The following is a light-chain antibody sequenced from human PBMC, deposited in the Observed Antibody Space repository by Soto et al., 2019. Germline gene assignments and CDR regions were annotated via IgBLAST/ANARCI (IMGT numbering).Light chain of an antibody. CDR3: SSYTADMTYV. J-gene: IGLJ1*01. CDR1: GSDIGGYNY. CDR2: DVW. Sequence: QSVLTQPVSVSGSPGQSITIYCIGTGSDIGGYNYVSWYQQHPGKAPTLMIYDVWARPLGVSHRFSGSKSGNTASLTISGLQGDDEADYYCSSYTADMTYVFGTGTKVTVL. V-gene: IGLV2-14*03.